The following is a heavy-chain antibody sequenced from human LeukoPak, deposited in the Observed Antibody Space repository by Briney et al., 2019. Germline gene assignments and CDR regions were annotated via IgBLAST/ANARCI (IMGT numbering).Heavy chain of an antibody. V-gene: IGHV3-74*01. Sequence: PGGSLRLSCAASGFTFSSYWMHWVRQAPGKGLVWVSRINSDGSSTSYADSVKGRFTISRDNAKNTLYLQMNSLRAEDTAVYYCARDPSRGKEYSSGWYTKYGMDVWGQGTTVTVSS. CDR2: INSDGSST. D-gene: IGHD6-19*01. CDR3: ARDPSRGKEYSSGWYTKYGMDV. CDR1: GFTFSSYW. J-gene: IGHJ6*02.